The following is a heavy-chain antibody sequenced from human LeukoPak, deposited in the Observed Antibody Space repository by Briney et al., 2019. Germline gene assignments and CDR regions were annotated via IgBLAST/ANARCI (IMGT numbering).Heavy chain of an antibody. V-gene: IGHV1-2*02. CDR3: ASLPDYDFWSGYRVMDV. CDR1: GYTFTGYY. CDR2: INPNSGGT. J-gene: IGHJ6*03. Sequence: ASVKVSCKASGYTFTGYYMHWVRQAPGQGLEWMGWINPNSGGTNYAQKFQGRVTMTRDTSISTAYMELSRLRSDDTAVYYCASLPDYDFWSGYRVMDVWGKGTTVTVSS. D-gene: IGHD3-3*01.